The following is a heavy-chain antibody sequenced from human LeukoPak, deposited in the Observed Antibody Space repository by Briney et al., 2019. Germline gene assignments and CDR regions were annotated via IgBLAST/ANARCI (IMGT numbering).Heavy chain of an antibody. J-gene: IGHJ4*02. CDR1: GFTFSSYA. CDR3: AKTQAPIVVVPAAIDY. D-gene: IGHD2-2*02. V-gene: IGHV3-23*01. Sequence: PGGSLRLSCAASGFTFSSYAISLVRQAPGKGLEWVSAISGSGGSKYYADSGKGRFTISRDNSKNTLYLQMNSLRAEDTAVYYCAKTQAPIVVVPAAIDYWGQGTLVTVSS. CDR2: ISGSGGSK.